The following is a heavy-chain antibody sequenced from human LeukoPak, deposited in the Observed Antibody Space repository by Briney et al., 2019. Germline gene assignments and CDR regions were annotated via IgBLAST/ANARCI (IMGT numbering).Heavy chain of an antibody. CDR2: ISGSGDNT. J-gene: IGHJ4*02. Sequence: PGGSLRLSCEASGLSFRSYGMSWVRQAPGKGLEWVSGISGSGDNTYYTDSVKGRFTISRDNSKNTLYLQMNSLRAEDTAAYYCANIRQYCSSTSCYTEYWGQGTLVTVSS. D-gene: IGHD2-2*02. CDR1: GLSFRSYG. CDR3: ANIRQYCSSTSCYTEY. V-gene: IGHV3-23*01.